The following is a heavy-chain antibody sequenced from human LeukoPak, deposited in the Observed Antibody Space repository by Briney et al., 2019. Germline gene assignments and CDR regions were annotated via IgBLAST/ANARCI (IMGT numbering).Heavy chain of an antibody. V-gene: IGHV3-64*01. J-gene: IGHJ5*02. CDR1: GFTFSSYG. CDR2: ISSNGGST. D-gene: IGHD3-22*01. Sequence: GGSLRLSCAASGFTFSSYGMHWVRQAPGKGLEYVSAISSNGGSTYYANSVKGRFTISRDNSKNTLYLQMGSLRAEDMAVYYCARDLGQYYDTSDNWFDPWGQGTLVTVSS. CDR3: ARDLGQYYDTSDNWFDP.